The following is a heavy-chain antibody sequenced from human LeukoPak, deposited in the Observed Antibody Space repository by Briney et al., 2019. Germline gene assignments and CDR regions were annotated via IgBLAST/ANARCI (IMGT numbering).Heavy chain of an antibody. J-gene: IGHJ4*02. CDR3: ARRRSYYGSGSYDY. D-gene: IGHD3-10*01. V-gene: IGHV4-34*01. Sequence: PSETLSLTCAVYGGSFSGYYWSWIRQPPGKGLEWIGEINHSGSTNYNPSLKSRVTISVDTSKNQFSLKLSSVTAADTAVYYCARRRSYYGSGSYDYWGQGTLVTVSS. CDR2: INHSGST. CDR1: GGSFSGYY.